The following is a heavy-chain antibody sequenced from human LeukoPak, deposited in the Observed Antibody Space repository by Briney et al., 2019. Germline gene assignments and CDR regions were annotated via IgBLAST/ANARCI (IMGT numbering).Heavy chain of an antibody. Sequence: GGSLRLSCAASGFTFTHAWMAWVRQAPGKGLEWVGRIKSKTDGGATDCAAPVKGRFTISRDDSKNTLYLQMNSLKTEDTAVYYCTTRSDFSYYYYYMDVWGKGTTVTVSS. D-gene: IGHD3-3*01. CDR1: GFTFTHAW. CDR2: IKSKTDGGAT. V-gene: IGHV3-15*01. J-gene: IGHJ6*03. CDR3: TTRSDFSYYYYYMDV.